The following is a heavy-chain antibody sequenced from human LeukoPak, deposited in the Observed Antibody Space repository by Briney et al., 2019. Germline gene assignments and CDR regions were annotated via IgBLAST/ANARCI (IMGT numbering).Heavy chain of an antibody. CDR2: IWYDGSNK. V-gene: IGHV3-33*06. CDR1: GFTFSSYG. Sequence: GGSLRLSCAASGFTFSSYGMHWVRQAPGKGLEGVAVIWYDGSNKYYADSVKGRFTISRDNSKNTLYLQMNSLRAEDTAVYYCAKDGSWLGHYMDVWGKGTTVTVSS. J-gene: IGHJ6*03. D-gene: IGHD3-9*01. CDR3: AKDGSWLGHYMDV.